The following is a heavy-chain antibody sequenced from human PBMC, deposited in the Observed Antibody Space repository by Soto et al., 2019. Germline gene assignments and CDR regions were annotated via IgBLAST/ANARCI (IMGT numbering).Heavy chain of an antibody. V-gene: IGHV3-53*02. CDR1: GFTVSSNY. J-gene: IGHJ6*02. CDR3: ARHLNGYYGMDV. Sequence: EVQLVETGGGLIQPGGSLRLSCAASGFTVSSNYMSWVRQAPGKGLEWVSVIYSGGSTYYADSVKGRFTISRDNSKNTLYLQMNSLRGEDTAVYYCARHLNGYYGMDVWGQGTTVTVSS. CDR2: IYSGGST.